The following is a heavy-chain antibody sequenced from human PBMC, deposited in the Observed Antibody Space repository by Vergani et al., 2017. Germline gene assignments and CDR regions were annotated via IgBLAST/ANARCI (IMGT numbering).Heavy chain of an antibody. J-gene: IGHJ1*01. Sequence: QVQLVQSGAEVKKPGSSVKVSCKASGGTFRSYTISGVRQAPGQGLEWMGRIIPILGIANYAQKFQGRVTITADKSTSTAYMELSSLRSEDTAVYYCAIAVAGAQAEYFQHWGQGTLVTVSS. CDR2: IIPILGIA. V-gene: IGHV1-69*02. CDR3: AIAVAGAQAEYFQH. CDR1: GGTFRSYT. D-gene: IGHD6-19*01.